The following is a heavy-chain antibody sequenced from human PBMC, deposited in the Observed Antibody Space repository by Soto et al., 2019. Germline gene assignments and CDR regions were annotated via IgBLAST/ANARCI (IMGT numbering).Heavy chain of an antibody. Sequence: LRLSCVGSGFTFSGYSMAWVRQAPGRGLEWVASISSRSTNIDYADSVKGRFTISRDNAKNLVSLQMSSLRGEDTALYYCAKFTEPGYSSIWYYFEYWGQGTPVTVSS. J-gene: IGHJ4*02. V-gene: IGHV3-21*06. CDR1: GFTFSGYS. D-gene: IGHD6-19*01. CDR2: ISSRSTNI. CDR3: AKFTEPGYSSIWYYFEY.